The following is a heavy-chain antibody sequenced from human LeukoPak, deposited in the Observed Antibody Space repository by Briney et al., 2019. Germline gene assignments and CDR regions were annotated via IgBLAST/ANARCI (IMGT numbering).Heavy chain of an antibody. D-gene: IGHD3-22*01. CDR3: AKDWDYSDSSGKSRGYY. J-gene: IGHJ4*02. Sequence: LTGGSLRLSCAASGFTFSSYGMHWVRQAPGKGLEWVAFIRYDGSNKYYSDSVKGRFTISRDNSKNTLYLQMNSLRPEDTAVYYCAKDWDYSDSSGKSRGYYWGQGTLVTVSS. CDR2: IRYDGSNK. CDR1: GFTFSSYG. V-gene: IGHV3-30*02.